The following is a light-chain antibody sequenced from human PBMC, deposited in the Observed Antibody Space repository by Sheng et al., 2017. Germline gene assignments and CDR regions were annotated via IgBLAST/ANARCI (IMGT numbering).Light chain of an antibody. Sequence: DIQMTQSPSSVSASVGDRVTITCRASQSIGSWLAWYQQKPGTATKLLISAASNLRGGVPSRFSGSGSGTDFILTISNLQPEDFATYYCQQGNSFPLTFGGGTKVEIK. CDR2: AAS. V-gene: IGKV1-12*01. CDR1: QSIGSW. CDR3: QQGNSFPLT. J-gene: IGKJ4*01.